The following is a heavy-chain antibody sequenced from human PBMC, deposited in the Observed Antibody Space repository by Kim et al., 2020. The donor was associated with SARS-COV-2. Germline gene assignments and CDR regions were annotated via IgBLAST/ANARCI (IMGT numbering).Heavy chain of an antibody. D-gene: IGHD2-2*01. CDR3: ARGGRQDIVVVPAAINGWFDP. CDR1: GGTFSSYA. V-gene: IGHV1-69*13. CDR2: IIPIFGTA. J-gene: IGHJ5*02. Sequence: SVKVSCKASGGTFSSYAISWVRQAPGQGLEWMGGIIPIFGTANYAQKFQGRVTITADESTSTAYMELSSLRSEDTAVYYCARGGRQDIVVVPAAINGWFDPWGQGTLVTVSS.